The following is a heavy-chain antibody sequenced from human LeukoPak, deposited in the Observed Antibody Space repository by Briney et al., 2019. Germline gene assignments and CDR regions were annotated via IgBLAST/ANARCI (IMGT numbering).Heavy chain of an antibody. D-gene: IGHD1-20*01. CDR3: AKESGITGTTD. J-gene: IGHJ4*02. CDR2: ISWNSGSI. Sequence: PGRSLRLSCAASAFTFDDYAMHWVRQAPGKGLEWVSGISWNSGSIGYADSVKGRFTISRDNAKNSLYLQMNSLRAEDTALYYCAKESGITGTTDWGQGTLVTVSS. V-gene: IGHV3-9*01. CDR1: AFTFDDYA.